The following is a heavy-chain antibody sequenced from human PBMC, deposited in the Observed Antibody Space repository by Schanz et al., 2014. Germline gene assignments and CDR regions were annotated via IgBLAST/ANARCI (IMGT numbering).Heavy chain of an antibody. D-gene: IGHD3-9*01. Sequence: QVQLQESGPGLVKPSETLSLTCTVSGGSIDVSGYYWSWIRQPPGKGPEWIGYIHSSGSTHYNPSLNRFPISVEPSNTHFPLGFRSVTAADTAVYYCARRTLRYFDPIDMWGQGTLVTVSS. J-gene: IGHJ3*02. CDR1: GGSIDVSGYY. V-gene: IGHV4-59*08. CDR3: ARRTLRYFDPIDM. CDR2: IHSSGST.